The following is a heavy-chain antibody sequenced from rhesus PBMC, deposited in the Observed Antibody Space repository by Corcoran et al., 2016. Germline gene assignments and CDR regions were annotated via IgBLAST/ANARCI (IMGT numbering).Heavy chain of an antibody. CDR2: IYGNSAST. V-gene: IGHV4-73*01. J-gene: IGHJ4*01. Sequence: QVQLQQWGEGLVKPSETLSLTCAVYGGSISGYYYWSWIRQPPGKGLVWIGYIYGNSASTNYNPSLKKRGTISKDTSKNQFPLKLSSVTAADTAVYYCARDWTDYGLDYWGQGVLVTVSS. CDR3: ARDWTDYGLDY. CDR1: GGSISGYYY. D-gene: IGHD4-29*01.